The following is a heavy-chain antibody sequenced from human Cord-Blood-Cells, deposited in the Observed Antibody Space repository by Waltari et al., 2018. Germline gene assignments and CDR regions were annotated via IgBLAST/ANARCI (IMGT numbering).Heavy chain of an antibody. V-gene: IGHV4-34*01. CDR2: INHSGRT. Sequence: QVQLQQWGAGLLKPSETLSLTCAVYGGSFSGYYWSWIRQPPGKGLEWIGEINHSGRTNYNPSLKSRVTISVDTSKNQFSLKLSSVTAADTAVYYCARGKTGDEDYWGQGTLVTVSS. CDR3: ARGKTGDEDY. J-gene: IGHJ4*02. D-gene: IGHD7-27*01. CDR1: GGSFSGYY.